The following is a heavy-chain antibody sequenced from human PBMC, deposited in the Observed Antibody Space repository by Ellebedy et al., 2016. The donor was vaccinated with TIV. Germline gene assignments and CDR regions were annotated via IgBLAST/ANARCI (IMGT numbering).Heavy chain of an antibody. D-gene: IGHD6-19*01. CDR1: GDSISGYY. Sequence: MPSETLSLTCTVSGDSISGYYWSWIRQPPGKGLEWIGYIYSSGSGEYNPSLKSRVTMSVDTSRGQFSLRLNSVTAADTAVYYCARSGGWLGRSAFDIWGQGTMVTVSS. J-gene: IGHJ3*02. V-gene: IGHV4-59*01. CDR3: ARSGGWLGRSAFDI. CDR2: IYSSGSG.